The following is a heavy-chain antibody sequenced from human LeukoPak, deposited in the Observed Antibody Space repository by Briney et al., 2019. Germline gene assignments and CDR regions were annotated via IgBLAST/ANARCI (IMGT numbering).Heavy chain of an antibody. CDR1: GFTVTNNY. Sequence: GGSLRLSCAAAGFTVTNNYIHWVRQAPGKGLEWVSIIFSGGDTYYTDSVKGRFTISRDNFKNTLYLQMNSLRAEDTAVYYCTRDRHCSNGVCQNPPGMDVWGQGTMVTVSS. CDR2: IFSGGDT. J-gene: IGHJ6*02. D-gene: IGHD2-8*01. V-gene: IGHV3-53*01. CDR3: TRDRHCSNGVCQNPPGMDV.